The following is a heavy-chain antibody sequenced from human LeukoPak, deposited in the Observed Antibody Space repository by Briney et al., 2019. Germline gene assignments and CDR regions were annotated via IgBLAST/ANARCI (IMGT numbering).Heavy chain of an antibody. CDR2: INHSGST. D-gene: IGHD1-26*01. CDR3: ARAGVGALRAHTFDP. J-gene: IGHJ5*02. CDR1: GGSISSGSYY. Sequence: PSETLSLTCTVSGGSISSGSYYWSWIRQPPGKGLEWIGEINHSGSTNYNPSLKSRVTISVDTSKNQFSLKLSSVTAADTAVYYCARAGVGALRAHTFDPWGQGTLVTVSS. V-gene: IGHV4-39*07.